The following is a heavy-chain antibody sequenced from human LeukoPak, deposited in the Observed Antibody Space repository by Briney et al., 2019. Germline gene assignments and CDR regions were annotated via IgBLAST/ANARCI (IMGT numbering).Heavy chain of an antibody. Sequence: PSETLSLTCAVSGFSISSSNSYWGWMRQPPGKGRVWIGSIYYSGNTYYNASLKSHVSISIDTSKNQFSLRLTSVTAADTAVYYCARQTGSGLFILPGGQGTLVTVSS. CDR1: GFSISSSNSY. V-gene: IGHV4-39*01. CDR2: IYYSGNT. D-gene: IGHD3/OR15-3a*01. J-gene: IGHJ4*02. CDR3: ARQTGSGLFILP.